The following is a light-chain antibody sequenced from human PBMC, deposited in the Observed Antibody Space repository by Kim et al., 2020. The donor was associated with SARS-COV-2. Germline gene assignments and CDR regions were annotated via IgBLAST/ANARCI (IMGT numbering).Light chain of an antibody. J-gene: IGKJ1*01. CDR2: GAS. Sequence: EIVMTQSPATLSVSPGERATLSCRASQSVSSNLAWYQQKPGQAPRLLIYGASTRATGIPARFSSSGSGTEFTLTISSLQSEDFAVYYCKQYNNWPVGFGKGTKVDIK. V-gene: IGKV3-15*01. CDR1: QSVSSN. CDR3: KQYNNWPVG.